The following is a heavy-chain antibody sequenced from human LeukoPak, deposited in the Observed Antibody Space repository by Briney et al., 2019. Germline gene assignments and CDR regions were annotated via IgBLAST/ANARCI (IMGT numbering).Heavy chain of an antibody. CDR3: ATAGLTVGNYELFDS. CDR2: ISSSRSNI. V-gene: IGHV3-48*04. D-gene: IGHD3-3*01. Sequence: PGGSLRLSCAASGFTFSTYNINWVRQAPGKGLEWVSYISSSRSNIYYADSVKGRFTVSRDNAKNSLYPQMDTLRAEDTAVYYCATAGLTVGNYELFDSWGQGTLVTVSS. CDR1: GFTFSTYN. J-gene: IGHJ4*02.